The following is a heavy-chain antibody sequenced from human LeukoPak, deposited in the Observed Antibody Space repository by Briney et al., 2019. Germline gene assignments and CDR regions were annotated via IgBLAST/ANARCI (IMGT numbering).Heavy chain of an antibody. CDR1: ESTFSTYS. D-gene: IGHD5-18*01. CDR2: ISSSSSYI. CDR3: ARGENNYGYYYFDY. V-gene: IGHV3-21*01. Sequence: GGSLRLSCAASESTFSTYSMNWVRQAPGKGLEWVSSISSSSSYIYYADSVKGRFTISRDNAKNSLYLQMNSLRAEDTAVYYCARGENNYGYYYFDYWGQGTLVTVSS. J-gene: IGHJ4*02.